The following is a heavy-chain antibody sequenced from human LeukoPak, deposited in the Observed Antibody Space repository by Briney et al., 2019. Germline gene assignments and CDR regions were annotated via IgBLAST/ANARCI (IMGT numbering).Heavy chain of an antibody. V-gene: IGHV1-8*01. Sequence: ASVKVSCKASGYTFTSYDINWVRQATGQGLEWMGWMNPNSDNTGYAQKFQGRVTMTRNTSISTAYMELSSLRSEDTAVYYCARAGASYDFPFDYWGQGTLVTVSS. CDR1: GYTFTSYD. J-gene: IGHJ4*02. D-gene: IGHD3-3*01. CDR2: MNPNSDNT. CDR3: ARAGASYDFPFDY.